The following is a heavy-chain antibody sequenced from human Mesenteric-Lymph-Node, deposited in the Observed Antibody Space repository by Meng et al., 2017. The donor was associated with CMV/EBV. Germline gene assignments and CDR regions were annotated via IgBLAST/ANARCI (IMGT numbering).Heavy chain of an antibody. CDR2: IYSGGST. J-gene: IGHJ4*02. Sequence: GESLKISRAASGFTVSSNYMSWVRQAPGKGLEWVSVIYSGGSTYYADSVKGRFTISRDNSKNTLYLQLNSLRAEDTAVYYCARAGGYYDSSGYYTFDYWGQGTLVTVSS. CDR1: GFTVSSNY. V-gene: IGHV3-53*01. CDR3: ARAGGYYDSSGYYTFDY. D-gene: IGHD3-22*01.